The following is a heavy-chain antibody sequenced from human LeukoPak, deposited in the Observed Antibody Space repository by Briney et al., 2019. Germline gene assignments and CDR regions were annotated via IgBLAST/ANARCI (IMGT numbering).Heavy chain of an antibody. CDR3: ARSKEGPDY. J-gene: IGHJ4*02. Sequence: SETLSLTRSVSGGSISGYYWSWIRQPTGKGLEWIGYIFYSGSTNYNPPLKSRVTISVETSKNQFPRRLSSVTAADTALYYCARSKEGPDYWGQGTLVTVSS. V-gene: IGHV4-59*01. CDR2: IFYSGST. CDR1: GGSISGYY.